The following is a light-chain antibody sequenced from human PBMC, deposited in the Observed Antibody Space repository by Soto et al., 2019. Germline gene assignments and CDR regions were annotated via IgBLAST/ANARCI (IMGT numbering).Light chain of an antibody. Sequence: QSVLTQPPSVSGAPGRRVTISCTGGTSNIGSDYGVHWYQQLPGRAPRLLIYINDKRPSGVPDRFSGSKSGTSASLAITGLQAEDEADYYCQSYDSRLSGVIFGGGTQLTVL. CDR2: IND. CDR1: TSNIGSDYG. CDR3: QSYDSRLSGVI. V-gene: IGLV1-40*01. J-gene: IGLJ2*01.